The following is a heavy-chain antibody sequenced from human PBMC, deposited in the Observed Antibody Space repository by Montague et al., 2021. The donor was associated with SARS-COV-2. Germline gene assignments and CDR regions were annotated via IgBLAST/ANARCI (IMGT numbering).Heavy chain of an antibody. CDR1: GGSSSGYY. CDR2: IYYSGST. CDR3: ARDRYFFSLTRGWTWFDP. V-gene: IGHV4-34*01. D-gene: IGHD3-9*01. J-gene: IGHJ5*02. Sequence: SETLSLTCAVSGGSSSGYYWSWIRQSPGKGPEWIGEIYYSGSTNYNPSLQSRVTISVDTSKNQFSLRLNSVTAADTAVYFCARDRYFFSLTRGWTWFDPWGQGTLVTVSS.